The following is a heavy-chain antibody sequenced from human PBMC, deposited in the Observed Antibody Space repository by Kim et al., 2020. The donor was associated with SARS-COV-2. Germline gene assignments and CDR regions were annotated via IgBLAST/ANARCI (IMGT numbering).Heavy chain of an antibody. Sequence: GGSLRLSCAASGFTFSSYGMHWVRQAPGKGLEWVAVISYDGSNKYYADSVKGRFTISRDNSKNTLYLQMNSLRAEDTAVYYCAKARLLWFGESSLDYWGQGTLVTVSS. J-gene: IGHJ4*02. CDR2: ISYDGSNK. V-gene: IGHV3-30*18. CDR1: GFTFSSYG. D-gene: IGHD3-10*01. CDR3: AKARLLWFGESSLDY.